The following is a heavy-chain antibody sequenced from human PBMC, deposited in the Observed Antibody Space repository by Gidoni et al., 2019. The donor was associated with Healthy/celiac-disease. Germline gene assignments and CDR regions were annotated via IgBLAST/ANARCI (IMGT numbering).Heavy chain of an antibody. CDR1: GGTFSSYA. CDR3: ARDGYSYGFPFDY. D-gene: IGHD5-18*01. V-gene: IGHV1-69*01. J-gene: IGHJ4*02. Sequence: QVQLVQSGAEVKKPGSSVQVSCKASGGTFSSYAISWVRQAPGQGLEWMGGIIPIFGTANYAQKCQGRVTITADESTSTAYMELSSLRSEDTAVYYCARDGYSYGFPFDYWGQGTLVTVSS. CDR2: IIPIFGTA.